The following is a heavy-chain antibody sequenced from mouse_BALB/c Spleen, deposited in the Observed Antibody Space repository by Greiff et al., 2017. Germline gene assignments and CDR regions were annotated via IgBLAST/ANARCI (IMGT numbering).Heavy chain of an antibody. CDR2: IDPANGNT. CDR3: ARGYYGNYAWYFDV. CDR1: GFNIKDTY. J-gene: IGHJ1*01. D-gene: IGHD2-1*01. V-gene: IGHV14-3*02. Sequence: VQLQQSGAELVKPGASVKLSCTASGFNIKDTYMHWVKQRPEQGLEWIGRIDPANGNTKYDPKFQGKATITADTSSNTAYLQLSSLTSEDTAVYYCARGYYGNYAWYFDVWGAGTTVTVSS.